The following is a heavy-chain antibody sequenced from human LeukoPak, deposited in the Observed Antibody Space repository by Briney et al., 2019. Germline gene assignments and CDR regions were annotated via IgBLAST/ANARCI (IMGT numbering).Heavy chain of an antibody. Sequence: GGSLRLSCTASEFTFSSYWMSWVCQAPGKGLEWVANIKQDGSEKYYLDSVKGRFTISRDNAKNSLYLQMNSLRAEDTAVYYCARDKAWNSWGQGTLVTVSS. D-gene: IGHD1-7*01. CDR2: IKQDGSEK. CDR1: EFTFSSYW. V-gene: IGHV3-7*01. J-gene: IGHJ4*02. CDR3: ARDKAWNS.